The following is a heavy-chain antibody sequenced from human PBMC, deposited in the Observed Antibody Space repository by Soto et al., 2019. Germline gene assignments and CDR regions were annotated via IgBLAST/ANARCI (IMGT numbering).Heavy chain of an antibody. D-gene: IGHD5-18*01. V-gene: IGHV1-18*01. Sequence: QAQLVQSGPEVKKPGASVNVSCKASGYDYVTYAITWVRQRPGQGLEWMGWISTLNGNTNYAQNFQGRVTMTTDTSTRIVHLELKSLRSDDTAVYYCARRVQVWLQDYYGMDVWGQGTTVTVSS. CDR3: ARRVQVWLQDYYGMDV. J-gene: IGHJ6*02. CDR1: GYDYVTYA. CDR2: ISTLNGNT.